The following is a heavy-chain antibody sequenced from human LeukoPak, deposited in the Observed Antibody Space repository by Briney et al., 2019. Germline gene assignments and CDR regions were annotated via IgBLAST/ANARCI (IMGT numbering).Heavy chain of an antibody. Sequence: GGSLRLSCVASGYTFSPYWMSWVRQTPGKGLEWVASISNGGSATYYVDSVRGRFTISRDDAKNSLFLQMNGLRADDTAVYYCTRENYVPDSWGQGTLVTVSS. CDR3: TRENYVPDS. CDR1: GYTFSPYW. V-gene: IGHV3-7*03. D-gene: IGHD3-10*02. J-gene: IGHJ4*02. CDR2: ISNGGSAT.